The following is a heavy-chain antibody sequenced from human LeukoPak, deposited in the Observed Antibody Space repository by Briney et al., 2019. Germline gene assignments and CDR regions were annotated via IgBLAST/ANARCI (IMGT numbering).Heavy chain of an antibody. CDR1: GFTFSSYG. Sequence: GGSLRLSCAASGFTFSSYGMHWVRQAPGKGLEWVAFIRYDGGNKYYADSVKGRFTISRDNSKNTLYLQMNSLRAEDTAVYYCAREAVRGPVDYWGQGTLVTVSS. CDR3: AREAVRGPVDY. D-gene: IGHD3-10*01. V-gene: IGHV3-30*02. J-gene: IGHJ4*02. CDR2: IRYDGGNK.